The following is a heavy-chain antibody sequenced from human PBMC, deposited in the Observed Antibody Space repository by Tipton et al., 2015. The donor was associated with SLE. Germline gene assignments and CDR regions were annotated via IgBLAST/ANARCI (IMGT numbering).Heavy chain of an antibody. D-gene: IGHD6-13*01. CDR2: IRYDGSNK. Sequence: SLRLSCAASGFTFSSYGMHWVRQAPGKGLEWVAFIRYDGSNKYYADSVKGRFTISRDNSKNTLYLQMNSLRAEDTAVYYCAKGDQAAGTSGYWGQGTLVTVSS. J-gene: IGHJ4*02. V-gene: IGHV3-30*02. CDR3: AKGDQAAGTSGY. CDR1: GFTFSSYG.